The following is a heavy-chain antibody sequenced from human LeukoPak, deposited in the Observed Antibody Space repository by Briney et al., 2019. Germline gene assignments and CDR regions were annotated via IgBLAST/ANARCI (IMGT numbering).Heavy chain of an antibody. CDR2: INQDGSER. CDR1: GFTFSSYW. Sequence: GGSLRLSCAASGFTFSSYWMTWVRQAPGKGLEWVANINQDGSERYYVDSVKGRFTISRDNAKNSLSLQMNSLRAEDTAVYYCAKASWVFDYWGQGTLVTVSS. CDR3: AKASWVFDY. D-gene: IGHD7-27*01. V-gene: IGHV3-7*03. J-gene: IGHJ4*02.